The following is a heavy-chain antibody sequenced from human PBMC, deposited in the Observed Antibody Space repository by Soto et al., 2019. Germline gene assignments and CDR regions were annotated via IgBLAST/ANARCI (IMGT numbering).Heavy chain of an antibody. CDR2: ISYDGSNK. CDR3: AAIPATAPRFYYYGMDV. V-gene: IGHV3-30-3*01. D-gene: IGHD2-2*01. Sequence: GGSLRLSCAASGFTFSSYAMHWVRQAPGKGLEWVAVISYDGSNKYYADSVKGRFTISRDNSKNTLYLQMNSLRAEDTAVYYCAAIPATAPRFYYYGMDVWGQGTTVTVSS. J-gene: IGHJ6*02. CDR1: GFTFSSYA.